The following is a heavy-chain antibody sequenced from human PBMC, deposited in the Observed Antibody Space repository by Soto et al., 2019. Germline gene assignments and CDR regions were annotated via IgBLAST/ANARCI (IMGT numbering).Heavy chain of an antibody. J-gene: IGHJ6*02. V-gene: IGHV5-51*01. CDR3: ARLMFPVYYYNAMDV. CDR1: GYSFTTYW. CDR2: IYPRDSDT. D-gene: IGHD3-10*02. Sequence: LGESLKISCQASGYSFTTYWIGWVRQMPGKGLEWMGIIYPRDSDTRYSPSFRGQVTISVDRSVSTVYLHWSSLKASDTAIYYCARLMFPVYYYNAMDVWGRGTTVTVSS.